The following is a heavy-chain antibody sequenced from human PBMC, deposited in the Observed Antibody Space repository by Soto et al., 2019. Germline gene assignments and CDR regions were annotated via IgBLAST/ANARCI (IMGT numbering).Heavy chain of an antibody. V-gene: IGHV4-38-2*01. CDR3: ARVGPSVPYYCDSSPYTFENWFDP. D-gene: IGHD3-22*01. J-gene: IGHJ5*02. CDR2: IYHGGSP. Sequence: SETLCLTCAVSGYCISSGNYWGWHRTPAGTGLEWIGSIYHGGSPYYKPSLYSRVTLSIDMTNCRVSLILKSVTAADPAVYYCARVGPSVPYYCDSSPYTFENWFDPWGQGTRVSVSS. CDR1: GYCISSGNY.